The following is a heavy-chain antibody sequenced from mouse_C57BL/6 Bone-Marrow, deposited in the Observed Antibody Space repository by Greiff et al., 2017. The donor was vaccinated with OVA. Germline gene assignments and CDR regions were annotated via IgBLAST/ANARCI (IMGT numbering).Heavy chain of an antibody. V-gene: IGHV1-12*01. D-gene: IGHD1-1*01. CDR1: GYTFTSYN. CDR3: ARSIDYYGSSYVWYFDV. CDR2: IYPGNGDT. Sequence: QVQLQQSGAELVRPGASVKMSCKASGYTFTSYNMHWVKQTPRQGLEWIGAIYPGNGDTSYNQKFKGKATLTVDKSSSTAYMQLSSLTSEDSAVYFCARSIDYYGSSYVWYFDVWGTGTTVTVSS. J-gene: IGHJ1*03.